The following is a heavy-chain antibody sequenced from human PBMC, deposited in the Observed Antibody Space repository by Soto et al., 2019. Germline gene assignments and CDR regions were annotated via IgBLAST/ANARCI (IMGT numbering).Heavy chain of an antibody. CDR3: ARRYYDYIWGSYRPSYFDF. CDR1: GFTFSSYA. V-gene: IGHV3-23*01. CDR2: ISGSGGST. J-gene: IGHJ4*02. Sequence: EVQLLESGGGLVQPGGSLRLSCAASGFTFSSYAMSWVRQAPGKALEWVSAISGSGGSTYYADSVKSRFTISRDNTKNTPYLQMNSLGAEDTAVYYCARRYYDYIWGSYRPSYFDFWGQGNLVTVSS. D-gene: IGHD3-16*02.